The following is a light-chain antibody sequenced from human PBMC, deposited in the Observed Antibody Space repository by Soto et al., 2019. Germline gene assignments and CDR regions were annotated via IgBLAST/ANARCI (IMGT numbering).Light chain of an antibody. Sequence: QSALTQPASVSGSPGQSIAISCTGTSSDVGGYNSVSWYQQHPGKAPKLMIYNVSNRPSGVSDRFSGSKSGNTASLTISGFQAEDEADYYCSSYTSSNTYVFGTGTKVTVL. CDR3: SSYTSSNTYV. V-gene: IGLV2-14*03. CDR1: SSDVGGYNS. CDR2: NVS. J-gene: IGLJ1*01.